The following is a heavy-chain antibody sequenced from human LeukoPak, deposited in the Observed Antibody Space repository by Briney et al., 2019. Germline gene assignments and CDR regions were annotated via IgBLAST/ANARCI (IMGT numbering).Heavy chain of an antibody. Sequence: KTGGSLRLSCAASGFTVSNNYMSWVRQAPGKGLERVSVIYSGGSTYYADSVKGRFTISRDNSKNTLYLQMNSLRAEDTAVYYCAKARIVVIPPADALDVWGQGTLVTVSS. CDR3: AKARIVVIPPADALDV. V-gene: IGHV3-53*01. CDR2: IYSGGST. D-gene: IGHD3-22*01. CDR1: GFTVSNNY. J-gene: IGHJ3*01.